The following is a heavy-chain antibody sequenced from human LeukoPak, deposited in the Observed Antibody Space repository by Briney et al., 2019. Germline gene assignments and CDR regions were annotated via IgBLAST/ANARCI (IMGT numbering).Heavy chain of an antibody. J-gene: IGHJ5*02. CDR1: GGSISSYY. Sequence: SETLSLTCTVSGGSISSYYWSWIRQPAGKGLEWIGRIYTSGSTNYNPSLKSRVTMSVDMSKNQFSLKLSSVTAADTAVYYCARDLVIVVVPAAIETNWFDPWGQGTLVTVSS. CDR3: ARDLVIVVVPAAIETNWFDP. CDR2: IYTSGST. V-gene: IGHV4-4*07. D-gene: IGHD2-2*03.